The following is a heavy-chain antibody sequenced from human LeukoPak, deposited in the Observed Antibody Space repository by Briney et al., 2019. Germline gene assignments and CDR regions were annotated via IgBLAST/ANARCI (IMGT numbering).Heavy chain of an antibody. V-gene: IGHV3-15*05. CDR1: VFTLSNAW. CDR2: IKSKNHGGTT. CDR3: TASYDPGVDN. Sequence: GGSLRLSCAASVFTLSNAWMTWVRQAPAKERECVVRIKSKNHGGTTDFAPPVKGRFTISRDDSKNTVYLQMNSLKTDDTDVYYCTASYDPGVDNWGQGILVTVSP. D-gene: IGHD3-3*01. J-gene: IGHJ4*02.